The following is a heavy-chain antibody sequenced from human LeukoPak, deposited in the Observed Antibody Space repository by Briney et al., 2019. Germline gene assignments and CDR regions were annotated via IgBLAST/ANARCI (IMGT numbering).Heavy chain of an antibody. CDR2: IYYSGST. Sequence: SETLSLTCTVSGGSISSGGYYWSWIRQHPGKGLEWIGYIYYSGSTYYNPSLKSRVTISVDTSKNQFSLKLSSVTAADTAVYYCARGAGVSGRYYYDSSGYSYADYWGRGTLVTVSS. D-gene: IGHD3-22*01. CDR3: ARGAGVSGRYYYDSSGYSYADY. CDR1: GGSISSGGYY. J-gene: IGHJ4*02. V-gene: IGHV4-31*03.